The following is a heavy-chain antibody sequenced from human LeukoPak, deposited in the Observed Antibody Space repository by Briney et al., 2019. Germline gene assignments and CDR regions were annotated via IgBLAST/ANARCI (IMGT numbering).Heavy chain of an antibody. CDR3: ARDPRNKGFDP. V-gene: IGHV3-74*01. Sequence: GGSLRLSCAASGFTLSYYWMHWVRQGPGKGLVWVSTINGDGSSTNYADSVKGRFTISRDDAKNTLYLEMNSLRVEDTAVYYCARDPRNKGFDPWGQGTLVTVSS. D-gene: IGHD1/OR15-1a*01. CDR1: GFTLSYYW. CDR2: INGDGSST. J-gene: IGHJ5*02.